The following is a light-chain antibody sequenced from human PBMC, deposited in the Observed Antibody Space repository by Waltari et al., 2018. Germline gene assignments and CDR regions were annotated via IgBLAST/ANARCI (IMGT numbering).Light chain of an antibody. Sequence: QSALTQPASVSGSPGQSITISCSGSRSDVGDYNYVSWYQHHPGKAPKLLIYDVSKRHSGASNRFSGSKSGNTASLTLSGLQAEDEADYYCSSFTSKRTVVFGGGTKVTVL. CDR3: SSFTSKRTVV. CDR1: RSDVGDYNY. J-gene: IGLJ3*02. V-gene: IGLV2-14*01. CDR2: DVS.